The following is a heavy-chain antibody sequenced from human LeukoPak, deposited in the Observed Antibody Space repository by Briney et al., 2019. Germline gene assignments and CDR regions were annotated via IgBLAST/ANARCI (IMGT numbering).Heavy chain of an antibody. J-gene: IGHJ3*02. CDR3: AKDHGIAAAGNEGDAFGS. CDR1: GFTFSSYG. Sequence: GRSLRLSCAASGFTFSSYGMHWVRQAPGKGLEWVAVISYDGSNKYYADSVKGRFTISRDNSKNTLYLQMNRLRAEDTAVYYCAKDHGIAAAGNEGDAFGSWGQGTMVTVSS. D-gene: IGHD6-13*01. V-gene: IGHV3-30*18. CDR2: ISYDGSNK.